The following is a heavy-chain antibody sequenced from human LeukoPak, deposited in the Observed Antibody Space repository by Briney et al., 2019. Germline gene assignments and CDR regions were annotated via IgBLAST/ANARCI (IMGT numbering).Heavy chain of an antibody. CDR3: AREEIIVGATTGDWFDP. J-gene: IGHJ5*02. D-gene: IGHD1-26*01. Sequence: GASVKVSCKASGYTFTGYYMHWVRQAPGQGLEWMGWINPNSGGTNYAQKFQGRVTMTRDMSISTAYMELSRLRSDDTAVYYCAREEIIVGATTGDWFDPWGQGTLVTVSS. CDR1: GYTFTGYY. CDR2: INPNSGGT. V-gene: IGHV1-2*02.